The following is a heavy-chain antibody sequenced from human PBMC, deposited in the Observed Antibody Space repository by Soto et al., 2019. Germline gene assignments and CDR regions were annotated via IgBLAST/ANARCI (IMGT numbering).Heavy chain of an antibody. CDR2: ILVGGST. V-gene: IGHV3-23*01. CDR1: GFTCRRYD. Sequence: AGGSQRLSYTASGFTCRRYDMSWVRQAPGKGLEWVSTILVGGSTHYPDSVKGRFTSSRDNSKNTLFLQMNSLPAGDTAVYFCAKATATGGGAFDICGQGTMVTVSS. D-gene: IGHD2-8*02. CDR3: AKATATGGGAFDI. J-gene: IGHJ3*02.